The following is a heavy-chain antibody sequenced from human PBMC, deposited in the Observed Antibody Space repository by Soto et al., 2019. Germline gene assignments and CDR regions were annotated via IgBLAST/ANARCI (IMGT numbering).Heavy chain of an antibody. D-gene: IGHD2-15*01. V-gene: IGHV4-34*01. CDR1: GGSFSGYY. CDR2: INHSGST. Sequence: LSLTCAVYGGSFSGYYWSWIRQPPGKGLEWIGEINHSGSTNYNPSLKSRVTISVDTSKSQFSLKLSSVTAADTAVYYCARDSLGYCSGGSCYRYYYGMDVWGQGTTVTVSS. CDR3: ARDSLGYCSGGSCYRYYYGMDV. J-gene: IGHJ6*02.